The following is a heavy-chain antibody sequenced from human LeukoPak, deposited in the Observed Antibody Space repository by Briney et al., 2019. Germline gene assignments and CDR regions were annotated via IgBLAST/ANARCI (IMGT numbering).Heavy chain of an antibody. J-gene: IGHJ4*02. D-gene: IGHD1-26*01. CDR1: GYSFTSYW. Sequence: GESPKISCKGSGYSFTSYWIGWVRQMPGKGLEWMGIIYPGDSDTRYSPSFQGQVTISADKSISTAYLQWSSLKASDTAMYYCARPPTRRSGSYPDTYFDYWGQGTLVTVSS. CDR2: IYPGDSDT. V-gene: IGHV5-51*01. CDR3: ARPPTRRSGSYPDTYFDY.